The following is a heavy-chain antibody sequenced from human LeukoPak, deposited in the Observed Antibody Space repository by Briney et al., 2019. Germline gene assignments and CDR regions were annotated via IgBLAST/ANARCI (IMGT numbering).Heavy chain of an antibody. J-gene: IGHJ4*02. Sequence: GRSLRLSCAASGFTFDDYAMHWVRQAPGKGLEWVSGISWNSGSIGYADSVKGRFTISRDNAKTSLYLQMNSLRAEDTALYYCAKSMSIAAAPFDYWGQGTLVTVSS. CDR3: AKSMSIAAAPFDY. CDR1: GFTFDDYA. CDR2: ISWNSGSI. V-gene: IGHV3-9*01. D-gene: IGHD6-13*01.